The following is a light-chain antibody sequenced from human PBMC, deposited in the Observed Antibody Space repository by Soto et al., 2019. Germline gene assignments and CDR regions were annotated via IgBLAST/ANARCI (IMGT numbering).Light chain of an antibody. J-gene: IGKJ1*01. Sequence: EIVLTQSPATLAVSLGGRSTLSCSASQSVSSSYLAWYQQKPGQAPRLLIYGASSRATGIPDRFSGSGSGTDFTLTISRLEPEDFAVYYCQQYGSSPWTFGQGTKVDIK. CDR1: QSVSSSY. CDR3: QQYGSSPWT. CDR2: GAS. V-gene: IGKV3-20*01.